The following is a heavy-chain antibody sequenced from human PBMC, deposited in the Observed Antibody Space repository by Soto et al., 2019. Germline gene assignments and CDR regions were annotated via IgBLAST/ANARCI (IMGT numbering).Heavy chain of an antibody. V-gene: IGHV4-59*08. CDR2: IYYNGST. D-gene: IGHD3-10*01. Sequence: QVQLQESGPGLVKPSETLSLTCSVSGGSISSDYWSWIRQPPGKGLEWIGYIYYNGSTNYHPSLKIRVSMSRDTSKNQFSLKVSSVTAADTAVYYCARQSRSGQSPYYFYGVDVWGQVTTVTGSS. CDR3: ARQSRSGQSPYYFYGVDV. CDR1: GGSISSDY. J-gene: IGHJ6*02.